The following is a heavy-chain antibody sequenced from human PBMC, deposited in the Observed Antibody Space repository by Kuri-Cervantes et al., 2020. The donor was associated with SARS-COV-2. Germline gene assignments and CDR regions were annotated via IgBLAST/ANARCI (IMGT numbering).Heavy chain of an antibody. CDR3: ARDDGDIVVVPAAIPADY. Sequence: ASVKVSCKASGYRFTSYGISWVRQAPGQGLEWMGWISGFNGNTNYAQKLQGRVTMTTDTSTSTAYMELRSLRSDDTAVYYCARDDGDIVVVPAAIPADYWGQGTLVTVSS. J-gene: IGHJ4*02. D-gene: IGHD2-2*02. CDR2: ISGFNGNT. CDR1: GYRFTSYG. V-gene: IGHV1-18*01.